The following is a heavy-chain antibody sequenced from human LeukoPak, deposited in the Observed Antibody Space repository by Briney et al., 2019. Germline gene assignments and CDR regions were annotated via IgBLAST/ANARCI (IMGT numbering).Heavy chain of an antibody. CDR3: ARLGSYHDF. Sequence: SETLSLTCTVSGASISNYYWSWIRHTPEKGLEWMGHIHSSGGISYYPSLKSRLTLSIDTSRNQLSLKLPSVTAVDTAVYFCARLGSYHDFWGQGALVTVSS. CDR1: GASISNYY. V-gene: IGHV4-4*09. J-gene: IGHJ4*02. CDR2: IHSSGGI. D-gene: IGHD1-26*01.